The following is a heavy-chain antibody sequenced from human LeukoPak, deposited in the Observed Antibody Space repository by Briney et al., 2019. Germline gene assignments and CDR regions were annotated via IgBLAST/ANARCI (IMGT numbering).Heavy chain of an antibody. D-gene: IGHD6-19*01. CDR1: GFTFRSYF. Sequence: GGSLRLSCAASGFTFRSYFMTWVRQAPGKGLEWVANINDDATETNYLDSVKGRFTISRENVKNPPHLQMDSLRAEDTAVYYCSGGGGWESDFWGQGTLVTVSS. J-gene: IGHJ4*02. CDR2: INDDATET. CDR3: SGGGGWESDF. V-gene: IGHV3-7*03.